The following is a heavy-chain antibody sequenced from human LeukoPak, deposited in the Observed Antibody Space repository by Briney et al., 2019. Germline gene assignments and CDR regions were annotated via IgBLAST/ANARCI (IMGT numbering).Heavy chain of an antibody. CDR2: ISGSGEST. Sequence: PGGSLRLSCAASGFTFKTYAMAWVRQAPGKGLEWVSGISGSGESTYYADSVKGRFTISRDNSKNTLYLQMNSLRAEDTAVYYCAKDSGYCSSSGCYFDFWGQGTLVSVSS. J-gene: IGHJ4*02. V-gene: IGHV3-23*01. D-gene: IGHD2-2*03. CDR3: AKDSGYCSSSGCYFDF. CDR1: GFTFKTYA.